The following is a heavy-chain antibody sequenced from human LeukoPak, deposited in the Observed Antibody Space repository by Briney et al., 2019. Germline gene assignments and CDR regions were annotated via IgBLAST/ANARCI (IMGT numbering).Heavy chain of an antibody. J-gene: IGHJ4*02. CDR3: ARDLYNSASK. CDR2: INGGGSDT. V-gene: IGHV3-74*03. CDR1: GFTFSSYW. Sequence: GGSLRLSCAASGFTFSSYWMHWVRQAPGKGPVWVSRINGGGSDTTYVDSVKGRFTISRDNARNTLFLQMNSLRAEDTAVYYCARDLYNSASKWGQGTLVTVSS. D-gene: IGHD6-25*01.